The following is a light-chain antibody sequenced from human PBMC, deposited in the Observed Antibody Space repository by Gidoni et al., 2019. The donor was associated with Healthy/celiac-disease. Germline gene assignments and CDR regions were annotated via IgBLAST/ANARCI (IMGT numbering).Light chain of an antibody. J-gene: IGKJ4*01. CDR2: DAS. CDR1: QSVSSY. CDR3: QQRSNWLT. V-gene: IGKV3-11*01. Sequence: EIVLTQSPATLSLSPGERATLSCRASQSVSSYLAWYQQKPGQAPRLLIYDASNRATGIPARFSGSGSWTDFTLTISSLEPEDFAVYYCQQRSNWLTFGGGPRWRSN.